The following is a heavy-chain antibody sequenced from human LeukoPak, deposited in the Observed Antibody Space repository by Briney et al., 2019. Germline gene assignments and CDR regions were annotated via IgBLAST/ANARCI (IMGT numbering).Heavy chain of an antibody. D-gene: IGHD3-10*01. CDR2: ISGSGSVT. CDR1: GFGFSDYY. V-gene: IGHV3-11*04. CDR3: ARSGGFSISDSFNI. Sequence: GGSLRLSCAASGFGFSDYYMNWIRQAPGKGLEWVSYISGSGSVTYLADSVKGRFTVSKDSARNSLYLQMNSLRAEDSAVYFCARSGGFSISDSFNIWGQGTMVTVSS. J-gene: IGHJ3*02.